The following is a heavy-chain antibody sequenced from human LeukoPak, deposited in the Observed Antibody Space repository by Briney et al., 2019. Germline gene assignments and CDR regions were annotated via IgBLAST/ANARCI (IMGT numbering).Heavy chain of an antibody. CDR3: VRQGLRLGELSPNWFDP. V-gene: IGHV5-51*01. CDR1: GYSFTSYW. J-gene: IGHJ5*02. CDR2: IYPGDSDT. Sequence: GESLKISCKGSGYSFTSYWIGWVRQMPGKGLEWMGIIYPGDSDTRYSPSFQGQVTISADKSISTAYLQWSSLKASDTAMYYCVRQGLRLGELSPNWFDPWGQGTLVTVSS. D-gene: IGHD3-16*02.